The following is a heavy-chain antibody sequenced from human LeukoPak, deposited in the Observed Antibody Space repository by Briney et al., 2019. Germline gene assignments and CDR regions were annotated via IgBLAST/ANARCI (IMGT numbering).Heavy chain of an antibody. CDR3: TRRDGSMVVTDY. J-gene: IGHJ4*02. CDR2: IRSKANSYAT. D-gene: IGHD4-23*01. CDR1: GFTFSGSA. V-gene: IGHV3-73*01. Sequence: PGGSLRLSCAASGFTFSGSAMHWVRQASGKGLEWVGRIRSKANSYATAYAASVKGRFTISRDESKNTAYLQMNSLKTEDTAVYYCTRRDGSMVVTDYWGQGTLVTVSS.